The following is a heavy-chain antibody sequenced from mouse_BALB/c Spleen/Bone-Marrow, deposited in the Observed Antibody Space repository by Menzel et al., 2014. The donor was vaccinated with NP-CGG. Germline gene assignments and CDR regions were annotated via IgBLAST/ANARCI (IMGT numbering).Heavy chain of an antibody. J-gene: IGHJ4*01. CDR2: IDPYSGGT. CDR1: GYAFTGYN. Sequence: VQLQQSGPELVKPGASVKVSCKASGYAFTGYNMYWVKQRHGTSLEWIGYIDPYSGGTNYNQKFKGKATLTVDKSSTTAYMHLNSLTSEDSAVYYCAREQTRAMDHWGQGTSVTVSS. CDR3: AREQTRAMDH. V-gene: IGHV1S135*01. D-gene: IGHD3-1*01.